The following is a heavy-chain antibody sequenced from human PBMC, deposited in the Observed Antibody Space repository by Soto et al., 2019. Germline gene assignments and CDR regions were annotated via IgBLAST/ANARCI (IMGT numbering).Heavy chain of an antibody. J-gene: IGHJ4*02. CDR3: ARDLWFGESFRYYFEY. CDR1: GYTFTGFS. Sequence: QVQLVQSGAEVKKPGASVRVSCKSSGYTFTGFSLHWVRQAPGQRLEWMGWINAGSGNTKYSQKFQSRVIITRDTSASTAYMELSSLTSEDTAVYYCARDLWFGESFRYYFEYWAQGTLVTVSS. D-gene: IGHD3-10*01. V-gene: IGHV1-3*01. CDR2: INAGSGNT.